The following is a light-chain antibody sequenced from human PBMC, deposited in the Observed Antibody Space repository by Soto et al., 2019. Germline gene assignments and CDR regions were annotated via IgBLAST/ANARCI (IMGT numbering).Light chain of an antibody. J-gene: IGKJ3*01. V-gene: IGKV1-39*01. CDR2: KAS. CDR3: QQSHDTTFT. Sequence: DIQMTQSPSTLSASVGDRVTITCRASRNISFYLNWYQQRPGKVPRLLIYKASTLESGVPSRFSGGGSGTTFTLAIAGVQREDFGTYFCQQSHDTTFTFGPGTQVDV. CDR1: RNISFY.